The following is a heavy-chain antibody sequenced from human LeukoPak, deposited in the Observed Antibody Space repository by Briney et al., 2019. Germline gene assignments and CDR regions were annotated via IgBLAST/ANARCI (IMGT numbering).Heavy chain of an antibody. Sequence: SETLSLTCAVYGGSFSGYYWSWIRQTPGKGLEWIGEINHSGSTNYNPSLKSRVTISVDTSKNQFSLKLSSVTAADTAVYYCARGLVRGYSYGVFDYWGQGTLVTVSS. V-gene: IGHV4-34*01. J-gene: IGHJ4*02. CDR2: INHSGST. CDR1: GGSFSGYY. CDR3: ARGLVRGYSYGVFDY. D-gene: IGHD5-18*01.